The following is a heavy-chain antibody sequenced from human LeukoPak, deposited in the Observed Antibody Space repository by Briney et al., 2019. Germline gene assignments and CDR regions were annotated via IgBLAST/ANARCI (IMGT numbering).Heavy chain of an antibody. J-gene: IGHJ3*01. D-gene: IGHD2-15*01. Sequence: PGGSLRLSCAASGFTFDYYAMHWVRQAPGKGLEWVSGISLTSVKTGYADSVKGRFIISRDNAKNSLYLQMNSLRTEDTALYYCVKDDGWYSWGQGTMVTVSS. V-gene: IGHV3-9*01. CDR3: VKDDGWYS. CDR1: GFTFDYYA. CDR2: ISLTSVKT.